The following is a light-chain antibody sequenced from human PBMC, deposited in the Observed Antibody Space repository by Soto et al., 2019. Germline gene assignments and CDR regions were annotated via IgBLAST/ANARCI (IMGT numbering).Light chain of an antibody. CDR1: QSVGSSS. Sequence: VLTQSPDTLSLSPGERATLSCGASQSVGSSSLGWYQQRPGQAPRLLIYGASSRATGIPDRFSGSGFGTDFTLTISRLEPEDFAVYYCQRYGSSPWTFGQGTKVDIK. CDR2: GAS. V-gene: IGKV3-20*01. J-gene: IGKJ1*01. CDR3: QRYGSSPWT.